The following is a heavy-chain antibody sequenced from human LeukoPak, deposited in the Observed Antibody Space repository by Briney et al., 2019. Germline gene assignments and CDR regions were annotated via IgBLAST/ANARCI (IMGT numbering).Heavy chain of an antibody. CDR3: ARGNILTGYCFDF. D-gene: IGHD3-9*01. Sequence: SETLSLTCAVYGGSFTGYYWSWIRQTPGRGLEWVGEIHYTGATSYNPSLKSRATISTDTSKNQFSLRLSSVTAADTAVYYCARGNILTGYCFDFWGQGALVTVSP. CDR2: IHYTGAT. CDR1: GGSFTGYY. V-gene: IGHV4-34*01. J-gene: IGHJ4*02.